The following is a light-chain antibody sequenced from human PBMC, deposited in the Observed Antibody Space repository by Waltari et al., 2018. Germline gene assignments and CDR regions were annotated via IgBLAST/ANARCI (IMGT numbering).Light chain of an antibody. CDR3: SSYAGTNPRV. Sequence: QSALTQPPYASGSLGQSVTISCTGTSSDIGYYNYVSWHQQHPGKATKVIIYEVSKRPSAVPVRFSGSKSGNPASLTVSGLQAEDEADYYCSSYAGTNPRVFGGGTKLTVL. CDR1: SSDIGYYNY. J-gene: IGLJ3*02. CDR2: EVS. V-gene: IGLV2-8*01.